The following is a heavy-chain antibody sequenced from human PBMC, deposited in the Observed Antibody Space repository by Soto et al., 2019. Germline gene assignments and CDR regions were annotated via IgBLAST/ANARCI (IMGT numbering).Heavy chain of an antibody. CDR2: IIPVFGTA. V-gene: IGHV1-69*12. CDR1: GGTLRNYG. D-gene: IGHD4-17*01. Sequence: QVQLVQSGAEVKKPGSSVRVSCKASGGTLRNYGISWVRQAPGQGLEWMGGIIPVFGTANYEQKFQGRVTITADESTSTVYMDVTSLRSEDTAVYYCSRGDATKIVVTTYSGMDVWGQGTTVTGSS. J-gene: IGHJ6*02. CDR3: SRGDATKIVVTTYSGMDV.